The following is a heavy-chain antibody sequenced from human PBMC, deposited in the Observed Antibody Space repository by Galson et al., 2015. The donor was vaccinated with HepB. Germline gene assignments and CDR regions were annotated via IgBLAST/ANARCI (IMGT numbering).Heavy chain of an antibody. CDR1: AFTFSIYS. Sequence: SLRLSCAASAFTFSIYSMSWVRQAPGKGLEWVANLNQDGSEKYYVDSVKGRFTISRDNAKNSLFLQMNGLRAEDTAVYYCARVSGSGWNFDYWGQGTLVTVSS. J-gene: IGHJ4*02. D-gene: IGHD6-19*01. CDR2: LNQDGSEK. CDR3: ARVSGSGWNFDY. V-gene: IGHV3-7*03.